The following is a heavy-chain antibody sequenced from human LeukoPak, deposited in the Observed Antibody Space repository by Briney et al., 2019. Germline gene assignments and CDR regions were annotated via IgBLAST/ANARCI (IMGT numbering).Heavy chain of an antibody. Sequence: SETLSHTCAVYGGSFSGYYWSWIRQPPGKGLEWIGEINHSGSTNYNPSLKSRVTISVDTSKNQFSLKLSSVTAADTAVYYCARARRYYGSGLPSDYWGQGTLVTVSS. CDR1: GGSFSGYY. CDR3: ARARRYYGSGLPSDY. J-gene: IGHJ4*02. V-gene: IGHV4-34*01. CDR2: INHSGST. D-gene: IGHD3-10*01.